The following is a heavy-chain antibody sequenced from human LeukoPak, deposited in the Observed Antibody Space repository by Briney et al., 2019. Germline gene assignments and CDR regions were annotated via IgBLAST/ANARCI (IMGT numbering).Heavy chain of an antibody. CDR2: IGGSGTYT. J-gene: IGHJ3*01. V-gene: IGHV3-23*01. D-gene: IGHD4-17*01. Sequence: PGGSLRLSCVASGFTFSTFAMTWVRQAPGKALEWVSSIGGSGTYTNYADSVRGRFTISRDNSKNTLYLQMNSLRAEDTAVYYCGRDPNGDYVGAFEFWGQGTVVSVSS. CDR1: GFTFSTFA. CDR3: GRDPNGDYVGAFEF.